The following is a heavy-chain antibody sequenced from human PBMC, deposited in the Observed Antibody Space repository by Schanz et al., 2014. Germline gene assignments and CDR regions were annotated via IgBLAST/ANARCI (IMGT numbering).Heavy chain of an antibody. Sequence: DVQLAESGGGLVQPGGSLRLSCAASGFTFNNYDMNWVRLVPGKGLECVSGISGGGGSAYYADSVKGRFTISRDNAKNSLYLQMNSLRAEDTAVYYCARDRREWEPDRGLNYWGQGTLVTVSS. CDR2: ISGGGGSA. D-gene: IGHD1-26*01. V-gene: IGHV3-23*04. CDR1: GFTFNNYD. J-gene: IGHJ4*02. CDR3: ARDRREWEPDRGLNY.